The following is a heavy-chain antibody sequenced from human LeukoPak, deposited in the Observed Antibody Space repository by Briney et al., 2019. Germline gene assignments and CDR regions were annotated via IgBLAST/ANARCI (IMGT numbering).Heavy chain of an antibody. CDR1: TGSISSYY. J-gene: IGHJ4*02. CDR3: ARSPAAGTFIFDY. Sequence: SETLSLTCTVSTGSISSYYWSWIRQPPGKGLERIGYIYYSGSTNYNPSLKSRVTISVDTSKNQFSLKLSSVTAADTAVYYCARSPAAGTFIFDYWGQGTLVTVSS. V-gene: IGHV4-59*08. D-gene: IGHD6-13*01. CDR2: IYYSGST.